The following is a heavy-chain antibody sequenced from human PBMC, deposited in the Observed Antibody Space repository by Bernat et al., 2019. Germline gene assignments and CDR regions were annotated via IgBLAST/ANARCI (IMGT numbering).Heavy chain of an antibody. CDR1: GFTFSDHY. Sequence: VQLVESGGGVVQPGRSLRLSCAASGFTFSDHYMDWVRQAPGKGLEWVGRSRNKDKTFTTEYAASVTGRFTISRDESKNSLYLQMNSLKTEDTAVYYCARASSYSGTYETRNYFDSWGQGTLVTVSS. CDR3: ARASSYSGTYETRNYFDS. V-gene: IGHV3-72*01. D-gene: IGHD1-26*01. J-gene: IGHJ4*02. CDR2: SRNKDKTFTT.